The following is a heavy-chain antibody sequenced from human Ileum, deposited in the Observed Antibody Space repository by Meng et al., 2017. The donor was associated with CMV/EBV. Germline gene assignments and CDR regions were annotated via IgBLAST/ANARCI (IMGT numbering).Heavy chain of an antibody. Sequence: SETLSLTCTVSGDSINDYYWGWSRPPPGKVLEWIGYIYYSGSTNYNPSLKSRLTISVDKSKNQCSLKLNSVTAGDTAVYYCARRRDNSSWHYYYFGMDVCGQGITVTVSS. CDR1: GDSINDYY. V-gene: IGHV4-59*01. D-gene: IGHD6-13*01. J-gene: IGHJ6*01. CDR3: ARRRDNSSWHYYYFGMDV. CDR2: IYYSGST.